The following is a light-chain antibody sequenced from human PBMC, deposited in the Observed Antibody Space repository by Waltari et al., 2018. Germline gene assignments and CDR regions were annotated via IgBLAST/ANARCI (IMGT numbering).Light chain of an antibody. Sequence: EIVLTQSPDTLSLSPGERATLSCRASQSVSSSYLAWYQQKPGQSPRLRIYGASSRATGIPDRFSGSGSGTDFTLTISRLEPEDFAGYYCQQYGSSPPTTFGQGTKVEIK. J-gene: IGKJ1*01. CDR2: GAS. CDR3: QQYGSSPPTT. CDR1: QSVSSSY. V-gene: IGKV3-20*01.